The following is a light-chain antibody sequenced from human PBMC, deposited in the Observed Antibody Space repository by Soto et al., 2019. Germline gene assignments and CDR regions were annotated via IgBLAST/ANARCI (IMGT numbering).Light chain of an antibody. Sequence: QSALTQPASVSGPPGQSITISCTGTSSDVGGKNYVSWYQQHPGKAPKFMIYDVSNRPSGVSNRFSGSKSGNTASLTISWLQAEDEADYYCCSYTTSNTRQIVFGTGTKVTVL. CDR1: SSDVGGKNY. V-gene: IGLV2-14*01. CDR3: CSYTTSNTRQIV. CDR2: DVS. J-gene: IGLJ1*01.